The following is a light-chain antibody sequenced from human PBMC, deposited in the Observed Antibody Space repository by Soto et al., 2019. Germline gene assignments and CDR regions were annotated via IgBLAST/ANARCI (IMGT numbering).Light chain of an antibody. CDR3: QQSYRTPPWT. CDR2: AAS. Sequence: DIQMTQSPSTLSASVGARVPITCRASQSIGSYLNWYQQKPGKAPKLLIYAASSLQSGVPPRFSGSGSGTEFTLSISSLQPEDFATYYCQQSYRTPPWTFGPGTKVDIK. J-gene: IGKJ1*01. CDR1: QSIGSY. V-gene: IGKV1-39*01.